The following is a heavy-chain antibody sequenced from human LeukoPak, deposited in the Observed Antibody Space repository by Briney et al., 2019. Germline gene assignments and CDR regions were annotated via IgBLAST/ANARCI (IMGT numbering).Heavy chain of an antibody. D-gene: IGHD3-10*01. CDR2: IYYSGST. Sequence: SETLSLTCIVSGGSISSYYWSWIRQPPGKGLEWIGYIYYSGSTNYNPSLKSRVTISVDTSKNQFSLKLSSVTAADTAVYYCARVRRYGSGSYPVDYWGQGTLVTVSS. CDR1: GGSISSYY. V-gene: IGHV4-59*01. CDR3: ARVRRYGSGSYPVDY. J-gene: IGHJ4*02.